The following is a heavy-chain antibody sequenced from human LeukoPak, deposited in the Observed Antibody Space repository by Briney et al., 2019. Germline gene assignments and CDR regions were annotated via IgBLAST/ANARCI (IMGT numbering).Heavy chain of an antibody. CDR2: IYHSGST. CDR3: ARQGSGGRAFDI. D-gene: IGHD3-16*01. Sequence: SETLSLTCTVSGYSISSGYYWGWIWQPPGKGLEWIGSIYHSGSTYYNPSLKSRVTISVDTSKNQFSLKLSSVTAADTAVYYCARQGSGGRAFDIWGQGTMVTVSS. CDR1: GYSISSGYY. V-gene: IGHV4-38-2*02. J-gene: IGHJ3*02.